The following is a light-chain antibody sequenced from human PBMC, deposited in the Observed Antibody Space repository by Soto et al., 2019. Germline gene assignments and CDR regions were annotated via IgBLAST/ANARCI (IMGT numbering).Light chain of an antibody. CDR3: QQYNNWPKT. V-gene: IGKV3-15*01. CDR2: AAS. Sequence: EIVMTQSPATLSVSPGERATLSCRASQSVSSNLAWYQQKPGQAPRLLIYAASTRATAIPARFSGSGSGTEFTLTISSLQSEDFAVYYCQQYNNWPKTFGQGTKV. J-gene: IGKJ1*01. CDR1: QSVSSN.